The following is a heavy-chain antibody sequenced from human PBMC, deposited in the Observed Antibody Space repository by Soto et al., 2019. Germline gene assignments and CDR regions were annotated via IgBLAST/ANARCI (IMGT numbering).Heavy chain of an antibody. CDR1: GGSISSYY. CDR2: IYTSGST. V-gene: IGHV4-4*07. D-gene: IGHD2-2*01. CDR3: ARESQDIVVVPAAVFDY. J-gene: IGHJ4*02. Sequence: PSETLSLTCTVSGGSISSYYWSWIRQPAGKGLEWIGRIYTSGSTNYNPSLKSRVTMSVDTSKNQFSLKLSSVTAADTAVYYCARESQDIVVVPAAVFDYWGQGTLVTVSS.